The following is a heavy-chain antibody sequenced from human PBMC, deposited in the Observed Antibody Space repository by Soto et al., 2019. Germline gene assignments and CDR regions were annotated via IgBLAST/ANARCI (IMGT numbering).Heavy chain of an antibody. V-gene: IGHV3-30-3*01. CDR3: ARGVDGWELRCPLDY. Sequence: QVQLVESGGGVVQPGRSLRLSCAASGFTFSSYAMHWVRQAPGKGLEWVAVISYDGSNKYYADSVKGRFTISRDNSKNTLYLQMNSLRAEDTAVYYCARGVDGWELRCPLDYWGQGTLVTVSS. J-gene: IGHJ4*02. CDR2: ISYDGSNK. CDR1: GFTFSSYA. D-gene: IGHD1-26*01.